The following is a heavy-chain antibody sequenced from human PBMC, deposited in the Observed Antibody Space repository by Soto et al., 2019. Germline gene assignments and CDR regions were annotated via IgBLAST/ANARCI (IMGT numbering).Heavy chain of an antibody. CDR2: INWNGGST. V-gene: IGHV3-20*04. CDR3: ARDQTWSGWGPYYYYGMDV. CDR1: EFTFDYYC. Sequence: AVGSMILSCAASEFTFDYYCMSWVRKAPGKGLEWVSGINWNGGSTGYADSVKGRFTISRDNAKNSLYLQMNSLRAEDTALYYCARDQTWSGWGPYYYYGMDVWGQGTTVTVSS. J-gene: IGHJ6*02. D-gene: IGHD6-19*01.